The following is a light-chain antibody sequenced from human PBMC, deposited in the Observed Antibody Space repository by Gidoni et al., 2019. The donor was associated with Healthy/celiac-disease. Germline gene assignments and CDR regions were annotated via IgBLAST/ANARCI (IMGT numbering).Light chain of an antibody. CDR3: ATWVDRLNGLT. V-gene: IGLV1-44*01. J-gene: IGLJ2*01. CDR2: SNS. CDR1: TSNIGSNP. Sequence: QSVLTQPPSASGTPGQTITISCSESTSNIGSNPVNWYQHIPGASPKLLSYSNSQRPSGVPDRFSGSKSGNSASLAISDLQSEDEAEYYCATWVDRLNGLTFGGGTKLTVL.